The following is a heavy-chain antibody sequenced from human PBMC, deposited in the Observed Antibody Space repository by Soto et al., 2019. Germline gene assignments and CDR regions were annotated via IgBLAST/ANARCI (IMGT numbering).Heavy chain of an antibody. CDR3: AGHSSGVPGYYYGMDV. J-gene: IGHJ6*02. CDR2: TIPIFDTA. V-gene: IGHV1-69*12. D-gene: IGHD3-22*01. CDR1: GGTFSSYA. Sequence: QVQLVQSGAEVKKPGSSVKVSCKASGGTFSSYAISWVRQAPGQGLEWMGGTIPIFDTADYAQKFQGRVTITADESTNTAYMELSSLRSEDTAVYYCAGHSSGVPGYYYGMDVWGQVTTVTVSS.